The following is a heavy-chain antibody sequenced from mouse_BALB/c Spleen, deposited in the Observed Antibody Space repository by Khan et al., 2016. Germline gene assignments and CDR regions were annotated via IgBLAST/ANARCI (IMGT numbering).Heavy chain of an antibody. J-gene: IGHJ4*01. CDR2: ISYSGST. V-gene: IGHV3-2*02. Sequence: EVQLQESGPGLVKPSQSLSLTCTVTGYSITSDYAWNWIRQFPGNKLEWMGYISYSGSTSYNPSLKSRISITRDTSKNQFFLQLNSMTTEDTATYYCAKIYYDYYAMDYWGQGTSVTVSS. CDR3: AKIYYDYYAMDY. D-gene: IGHD2-1*01. CDR1: GYSITSDYA.